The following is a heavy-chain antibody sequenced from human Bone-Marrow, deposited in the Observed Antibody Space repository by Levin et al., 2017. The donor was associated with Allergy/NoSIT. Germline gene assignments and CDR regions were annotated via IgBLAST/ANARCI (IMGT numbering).Heavy chain of an antibody. CDR2: TFYAGRT. CDR1: NGSISSSSSY. V-gene: IGHV4-39*01. D-gene: IGHD5-12*01. CDR3: ARVDSPYRMGFDP. Sequence: PSETLSLTCTVSNGSISSSSSYWGWIRQPPGKGLEWIGSTFYAGRTLYNPSLNSRVTLSVDTSKNQYSLKLHSVTAEDTAVYFCARVDSPYRMGFDPWRQGTLVTVSS. J-gene: IGHJ5*02.